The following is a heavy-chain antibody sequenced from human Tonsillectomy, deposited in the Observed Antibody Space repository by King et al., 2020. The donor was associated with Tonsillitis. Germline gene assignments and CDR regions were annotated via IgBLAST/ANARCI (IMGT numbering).Heavy chain of an antibody. CDR3: ARLSNSGCVDY. CDR2: IKQDGSEK. Sequence: VQLVESGGGLVQPGGSLRLSCAASGFTSSSYWMSWVRQAPGKGLVWLAPIKQDGSEKYYVDSVRGRFTISRDNTKKSLYLQMNSLRAEDTALYFCARLSNSGCVDYWGQGTLVTVSS. D-gene: IGHD6-19*01. V-gene: IGHV3-7*03. CDR1: GFTSSSYW. J-gene: IGHJ4*02.